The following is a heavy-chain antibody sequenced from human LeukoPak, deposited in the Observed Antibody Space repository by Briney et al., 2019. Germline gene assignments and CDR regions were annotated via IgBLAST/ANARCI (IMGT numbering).Heavy chain of an antibody. Sequence: SETLSLTCAVYGGSFSGYYWSWIRQPPGKGLEWIGEINHGGSTNYNPSLKSRVTISVDTSKNQFSLKLSSVTAADTAVYYCANSVTAAGTERDWFDPWGQGTLVTVSS. D-gene: IGHD6-13*01. V-gene: IGHV4-34*01. CDR3: ANSVTAAGTERDWFDP. CDR1: GGSFSGYY. CDR2: INHGGST. J-gene: IGHJ5*02.